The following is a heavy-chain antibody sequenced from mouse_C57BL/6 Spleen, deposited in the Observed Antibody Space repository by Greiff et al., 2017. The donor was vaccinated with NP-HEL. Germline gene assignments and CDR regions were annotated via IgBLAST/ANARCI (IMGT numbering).Heavy chain of an antibody. V-gene: IGHV1-26*01. J-gene: IGHJ3*01. CDR2: INPNNGGT. D-gene: IGHD2-4*01. Sequence: EVQLQQSGPELVKPGASVKISCKASGYTFTDYYMNWVKQSHGKSLEWIGDINPNNGGTSYNQKFKGKATLTVDKSSSTAYMGLRSLTSEDSAVYYCAREDYDDGAWFAYWGQGTLVTVSA. CDR3: AREDYDDGAWFAY. CDR1: GYTFTDYY.